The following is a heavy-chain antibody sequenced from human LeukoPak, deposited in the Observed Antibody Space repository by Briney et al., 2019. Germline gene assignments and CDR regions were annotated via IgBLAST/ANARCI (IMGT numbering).Heavy chain of an antibody. CDR1: GGSFSGYY. CDR3: ARVMYSITIFGVVTQRAFDI. D-gene: IGHD3-3*01. Sequence: SETLSLTCAVYGGSFSGYYWSWIRQPPGKGQEWIGEINHSGSTNYNPSLKSRVTISVDTSKNQFSLKLSSVTAAVTAVYYCARVMYSITIFGVVTQRAFDIWGQGTMVTVSS. V-gene: IGHV4-34*01. J-gene: IGHJ3*02. CDR2: INHSGST.